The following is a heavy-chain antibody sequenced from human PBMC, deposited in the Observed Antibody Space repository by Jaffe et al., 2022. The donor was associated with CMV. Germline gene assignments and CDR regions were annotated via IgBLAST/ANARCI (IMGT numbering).Heavy chain of an antibody. Sequence: QVQLQQWGAGLLKPSETLSLTCAVYGGSFSGYYWSWIRQPPGKGLEWIGEINHSGSTNYNPSLKSRVTISVDTSKNQFSLKLSSVTAADTAVYYCATSMAYYYYGMDVWGQGTTVTVSS. CDR3: ATSMAYYYYGMDV. CDR1: GGSFSGYY. J-gene: IGHJ6*02. CDR2: INHSGST. D-gene: IGHD3-10*01. V-gene: IGHV4-34*01.